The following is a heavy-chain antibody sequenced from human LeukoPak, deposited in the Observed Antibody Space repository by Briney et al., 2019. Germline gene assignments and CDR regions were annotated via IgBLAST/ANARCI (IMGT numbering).Heavy chain of an antibody. D-gene: IGHD3-22*01. V-gene: IGHV3-23*01. Sequence: QPGGSLRLSCAASGFTFSSYAMSWVRQAPGKGLEWVSAISGSGGSTYYADSVKGRFTISRDNSKNTLYLQMNSLRAEDTAVYYCAKNSGDSSGYYDYYYYYMDVWGKGTTVTISS. J-gene: IGHJ6*03. CDR1: GFTFSSYA. CDR2: ISGSGGST. CDR3: AKNSGDSSGYYDYYYYYMDV.